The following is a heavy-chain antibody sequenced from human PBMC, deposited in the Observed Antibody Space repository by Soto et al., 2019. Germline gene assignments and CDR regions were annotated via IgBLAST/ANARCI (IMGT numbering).Heavy chain of an antibody. CDR1: GFTFGDFG. Sequence: GGSLRLSCTGSGFTFGDFGVSWFRQAPGKGLEWVGFIRSKPYGGTTEYAASVKGRFTISRDDSKSIAYLQMNSLKTEDTAVYYCTRTTVFGVVSSIDPWGQGTLVTVSS. CDR3: TRTTVFGVVSSIDP. V-gene: IGHV3-49*03. D-gene: IGHD3-3*01. J-gene: IGHJ5*02. CDR2: IRSKPYGGTT.